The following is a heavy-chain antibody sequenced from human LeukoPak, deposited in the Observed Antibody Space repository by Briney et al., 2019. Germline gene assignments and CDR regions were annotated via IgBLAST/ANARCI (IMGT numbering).Heavy chain of an antibody. J-gene: IGHJ5*02. CDR2: INHSGST. CDR1: GGSFSGYY. Sequence: SETLSLTCAVYGGSFSGYYWSWIRQPPGKGLEWIGEINHSGSTNYNPSLKSRVTISVDTSKNQFSLKLSSVTAADTAVYYCARVHIVDTAMAPNWFDPWGQGTLVTVSS. D-gene: IGHD5-18*01. V-gene: IGHV4-34*01. CDR3: ARVHIVDTAMAPNWFDP.